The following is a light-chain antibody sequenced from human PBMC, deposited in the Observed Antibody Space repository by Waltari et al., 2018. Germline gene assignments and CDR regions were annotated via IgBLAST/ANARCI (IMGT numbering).Light chain of an antibody. CDR2: NNN. J-gene: IGLJ3*02. CDR1: SSNIGSNT. CDR3: ATWDDSLNGPV. V-gene: IGLV1-44*01. Sequence: QSVLTQPPSASGTPGQRVTISCSGNSSNIGSNTVNWYQHLPGTAPKLLIYNNNQRPSGVPDRVSGSKSGTSASLAISGLQSEDESDYSCATWDDSLNGPVFGGGTKLSVL.